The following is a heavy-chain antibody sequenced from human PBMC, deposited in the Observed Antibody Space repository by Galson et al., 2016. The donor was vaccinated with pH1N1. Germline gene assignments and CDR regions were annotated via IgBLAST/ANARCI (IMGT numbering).Heavy chain of an antibody. CDR2: ISGYNGNT. V-gene: IGHV1-18*01. D-gene: IGHD3-10*01. CDR1: GYMFTSYG. Sequence: QSGAEVKEPGASVKVSCKASGYMFTSYGITWVRQVPGQGLEWMGLISGYNGNTNYAQKFRGRLTMTTDTSTTTAYMELRSLRSDDTAFYYCARLSGSRWLDPWGQGTLVTVSS. CDR3: ARLSGSRWLDP. J-gene: IGHJ5*02.